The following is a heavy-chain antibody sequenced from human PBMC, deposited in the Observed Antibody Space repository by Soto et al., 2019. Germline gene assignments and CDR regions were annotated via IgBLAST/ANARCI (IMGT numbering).Heavy chain of an antibody. D-gene: IGHD1-1*01. CDR1: GYTFINYY. CDR2: INPSSGDT. CDR3: ARSTDRYYFDY. Sequence: GASVKVSCKASGYTFINYYLHWVRLAPGQGLEWLGMINPSSGDTTSAQKFQARVTMTRGSSPRTVDLDLSSLRSDDTAVYYCARSTDRYYFDYWGQGTLVTVPS. V-gene: IGHV1-46*01. J-gene: IGHJ4*02.